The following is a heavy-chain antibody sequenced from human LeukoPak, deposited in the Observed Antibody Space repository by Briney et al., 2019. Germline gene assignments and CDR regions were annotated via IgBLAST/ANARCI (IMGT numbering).Heavy chain of an antibody. Sequence: SQTLYLTCNVSGGSISSGGYYWSWIRQHPGKGLKWIGYIYYSGSTYYNPSLKSRVTISVDTSKNQFSLKLSSVTAAVTAVYYCARARAGSYYNWDYWGQGTLVTVSS. CDR2: IYYSGST. D-gene: IGHD3-10*01. J-gene: IGHJ4*02. CDR1: GGSISSGGYY. CDR3: ARARAGSYYNWDY. V-gene: IGHV4-31*03.